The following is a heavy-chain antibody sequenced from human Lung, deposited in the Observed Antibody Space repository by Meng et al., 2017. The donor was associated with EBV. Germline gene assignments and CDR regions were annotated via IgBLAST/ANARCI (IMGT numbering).Heavy chain of an antibody. CDR3: ARVAAAGNEWFDP. CDR2: IYHGGST. CDR1: GGSISSINW. Sequence: QAPLQESGPGLVKPSEALSLTCAGSGGSISSINWWTWVRHPPGKGLEWIGEIYHGGSTNYNPSLKSRVTISVDKSKNQFSLKLSSVTAADTAVYYCARVAAAGNEWFDPWGQGTLVTVSS. D-gene: IGHD6-13*01. J-gene: IGHJ5*02. V-gene: IGHV4-4*02.